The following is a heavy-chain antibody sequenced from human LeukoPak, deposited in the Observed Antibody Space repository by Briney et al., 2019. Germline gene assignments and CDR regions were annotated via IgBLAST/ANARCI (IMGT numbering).Heavy chain of an antibody. CDR2: ISYDGSNK. J-gene: IGHJ4*02. V-gene: IGHV3-30-3*01. Sequence: GGSLRLSCAASGFTFSSYAMHWVRQAPGKGLEWVAVISYDGSNKYYADSVKGRFTISRDNSKNTLYLQMNSLRAEDTAVYYCARGPRPAAAGTLGDYWGQGTLVTVSS. D-gene: IGHD6-13*01. CDR3: ARGPRPAAAGTLGDY. CDR1: GFTFSSYA.